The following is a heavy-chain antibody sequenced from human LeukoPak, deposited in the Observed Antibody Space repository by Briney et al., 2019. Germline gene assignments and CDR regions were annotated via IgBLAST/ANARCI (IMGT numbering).Heavy chain of an antibody. CDR3: ATNILVRDIINWFDP. Sequence: ASVKVSCKASGYSFADHYMHWVRQAPGQGLEGMGWIKPNSGGTRSAQKFQGRVTMTRDTSISTAYMELSSLRYDDTAVYYCATNILVRDIINWFDPWGQGTLVTVSS. CDR2: IKPNSGGT. D-gene: IGHD3-10*01. CDR1: GYSFADHY. J-gene: IGHJ5*02. V-gene: IGHV1-2*02.